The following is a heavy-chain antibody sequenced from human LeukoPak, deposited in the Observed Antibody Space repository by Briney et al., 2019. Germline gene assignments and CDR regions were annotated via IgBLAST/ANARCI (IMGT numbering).Heavy chain of an antibody. V-gene: IGHV4-39*01. CDR1: GGPISGSNYY. D-gene: IGHD6-19*01. Sequence: SETLFLTCTVSGGPISGSNYYWGWIRQPPGKGLEWIGSIYYSGSTYYNPSLKSRVTISVDTSKNQFSLKLSSVTAADTAVYYCAGPGWDLDYWGQGALVTVSS. J-gene: IGHJ4*02. CDR3: AGPGWDLDY. CDR2: IYYSGST.